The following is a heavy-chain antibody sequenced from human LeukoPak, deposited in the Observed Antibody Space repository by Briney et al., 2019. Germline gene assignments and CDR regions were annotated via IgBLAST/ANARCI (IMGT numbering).Heavy chain of an antibody. CDR3: ARVLGAHRYGSIDH. CDR1: GYTFTNYG. J-gene: IGHJ4*02. CDR2: INPSSGST. Sequence: GASVNVSCKASGYTFTNYGIHWVRQAPGQGLGWMGIINPSSGSTSYAQKFQGRVTMTRDTSTSTVYMELSSLRSEDTAIYYCARVLGAHRYGSIDHWGQGTLVTVSS. V-gene: IGHV1-46*01. D-gene: IGHD5-18*01.